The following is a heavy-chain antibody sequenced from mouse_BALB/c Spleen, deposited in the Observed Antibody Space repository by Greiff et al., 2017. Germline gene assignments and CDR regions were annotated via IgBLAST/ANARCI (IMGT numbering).Heavy chain of an antibody. CDR1: GFTFSSYT. Sequence: EVQLVESGGGLVQPGGSLKLSCAASGFTFSSYTMSWVRQTPEKRLEWVAYISNGGGSTYYPDTVKGRFTISRDNAKNTLYLQMSSLKSEDTAMYYCARRGYGYDGYYFDYWGQGTTLTVSS. J-gene: IGHJ2*01. CDR2: ISNGGGST. V-gene: IGHV5-12-2*01. CDR3: ARRGYGYDGYYFDY. D-gene: IGHD2-2*01.